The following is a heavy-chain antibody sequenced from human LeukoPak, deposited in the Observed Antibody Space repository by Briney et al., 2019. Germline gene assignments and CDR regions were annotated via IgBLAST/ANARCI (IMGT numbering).Heavy chain of an antibody. D-gene: IGHD1-26*01. J-gene: IGHJ4*02. CDR2: IKQDGGEI. CDR3: ARGKKVGATNFDY. V-gene: IGHV3-7*03. CDR1: GFTFSSYW. Sequence: LPGGSLRLSCAASGFTFSSYWMSWVRQAPGKGPEWVANIKQDGGEIYYVDSVKGRFTISRDNAKNSLYLQMNSLRAEDTAVYYCARGKKVGATNFDYWGQGTLVTVSS.